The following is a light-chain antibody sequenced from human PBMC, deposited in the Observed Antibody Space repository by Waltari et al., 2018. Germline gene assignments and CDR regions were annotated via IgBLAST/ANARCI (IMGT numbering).Light chain of an antibody. CDR3: QMWDTRRDIGI. J-gene: IGLJ2*01. Sequence: SEALTQPPAVSVSPGETAKISCGGLNIGGGSVHGYQQKPGQAPVLVMQYDDVRRSGIPERFSGSNSGNTATLTINNVAAGDEADYYCQMWDTRRDIGIFGGGTKLTVL. CDR1: NIGGGS. V-gene: IGLV3-21*04. CDR2: YDD.